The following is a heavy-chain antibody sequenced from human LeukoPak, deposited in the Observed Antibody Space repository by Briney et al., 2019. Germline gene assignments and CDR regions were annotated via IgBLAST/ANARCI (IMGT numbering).Heavy chain of an antibody. CDR2: IKQDGSEK. J-gene: IGHJ4*02. CDR3: ARRGSGWYEFDY. D-gene: IGHD6-19*01. V-gene: IGHV3-7*01. CDR1: GFTIRSYW. Sequence: GGSLRLSCAASGFTIRSYWMSWVRQAPGKGLEWVANIKQDGSEKYYVDSVKGRFTISRDNAKNSLYLQMNSLRAEDTAVYYCARRGSGWYEFDYWGQGTLVTVSS.